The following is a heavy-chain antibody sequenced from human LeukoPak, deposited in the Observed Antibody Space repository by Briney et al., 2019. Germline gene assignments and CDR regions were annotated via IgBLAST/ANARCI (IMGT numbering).Heavy chain of an antibody. J-gene: IGHJ4*02. Sequence: PGGSLRLSCAASGFTFSGSAMHWVRQAPGKGLEWVSVIYSGGSTYYADSVKGRFTISRDNSKNTLYLQMNSLRAEDTAVYYCARTYYDFWSGYYYFDYWGQGTLVTVSS. CDR1: GFTFSGSA. D-gene: IGHD3-3*01. CDR3: ARTYYDFWSGYYYFDY. V-gene: IGHV3-66*01. CDR2: IYSGGST.